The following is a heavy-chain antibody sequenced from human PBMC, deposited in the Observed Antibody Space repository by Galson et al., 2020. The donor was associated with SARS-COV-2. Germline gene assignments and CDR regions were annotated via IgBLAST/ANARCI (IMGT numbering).Heavy chain of an antibody. Sequence: ASETLSLTCIVSGGSISSTSYYWGWIRQPPGKGLEWIGSIFYSGSSYYSPSLKSRLTISVDTSKNQFSLRLSSVTAADSAVYYCARQNRIMGSYYGPFDIWGQGTMVTVSS. CDR2: IFYSGSS. V-gene: IGHV4-39*01. CDR3: ARQNRIMGSYYGPFDI. CDR1: GGSISSTSYY. D-gene: IGHD1-26*01. J-gene: IGHJ3*02.